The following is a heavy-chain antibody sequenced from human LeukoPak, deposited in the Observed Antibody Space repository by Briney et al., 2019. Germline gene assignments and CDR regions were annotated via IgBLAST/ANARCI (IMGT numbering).Heavy chain of an antibody. J-gene: IGHJ5*02. CDR2: ISTYNGDT. Sequence: ASVKVSCKASGYPFTTYGISWVRQAPGQGLEWMGWISTYNGDTNYAQKFQGRVIMTTDTSTSTAYIELRSLRSDDTAAYYCAREWWGYDVLTGDNWFDPWAREPWSPSPQ. V-gene: IGHV1-18*01. D-gene: IGHD3-9*01. CDR3: AREWWGYDVLTGDNWFDP. CDR1: GYPFTTYG.